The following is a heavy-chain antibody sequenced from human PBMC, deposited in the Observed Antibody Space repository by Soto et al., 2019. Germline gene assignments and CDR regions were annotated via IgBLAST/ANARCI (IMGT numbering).Heavy chain of an antibody. D-gene: IGHD3-16*02. CDR2: ISTSGGRT. CDR1: GITFSNYA. Sequence: EVQLLESGGGLVQPGGSLRLSCTASGITFSNYAMSWVRQAPRKGLEWVSSISTSGGRTYYGDSVKGRFTISRDNSKNTLYLQMNRLRVEDTAVYYCAKDPDPYDYVWGAYRYIDHWGPGTLVTVSS. J-gene: IGHJ4*02. V-gene: IGHV3-23*01. CDR3: AKDPDPYDYVWGAYRYIDH.